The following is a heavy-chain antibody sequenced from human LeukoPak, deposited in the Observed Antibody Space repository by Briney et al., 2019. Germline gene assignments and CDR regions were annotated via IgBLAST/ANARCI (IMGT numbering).Heavy chain of an antibody. V-gene: IGHV4-59*01. D-gene: IGHD5-18*01. Sequence: PSETLSLTCTVPGGSISSYYWSWIRQPPGKGLEWIGYIYYSGSTNYNPSLKSRVTISVDTSKNQFSLKLSSVTAADTAVYYCARVLRGYTSYYYYYYMDVWGKGTTVTVSS. CDR2: IYYSGST. J-gene: IGHJ6*03. CDR3: ARVLRGYTSYYYYYYMDV. CDR1: GGSISSYY.